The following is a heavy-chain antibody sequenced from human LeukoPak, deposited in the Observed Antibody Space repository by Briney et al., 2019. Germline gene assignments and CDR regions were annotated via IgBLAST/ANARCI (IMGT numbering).Heavy chain of an antibody. CDR2: INPSGGST. CDR1: GYTFTSYY. Sequence: ASVKLSCKASGYTFTSYYMHWVRQAPGQGLEWMGIINPSGGSTSYAQTFQGRVTMTRDTSTSTVYMELSSLRSEDTAVYYCAKGMRITMVRGVIISPDYYYYMDVWGKGTTVTISS. V-gene: IGHV1-46*01. J-gene: IGHJ6*03. CDR3: AKGMRITMVRGVIISPDYYYYMDV. D-gene: IGHD3-10*01.